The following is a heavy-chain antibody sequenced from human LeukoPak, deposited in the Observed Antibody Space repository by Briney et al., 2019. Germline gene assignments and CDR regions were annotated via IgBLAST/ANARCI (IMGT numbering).Heavy chain of an antibody. Sequence: ASVKVSCKASGGTFSSYAISWVRQAPGQGLEWMGRIIPILGIANYAQKFQGRVTITADKSTSTAYMELKSLRSDDTAVYYCAREECSIGVCYPSGYWGQGTLVTVSS. J-gene: IGHJ4*02. D-gene: IGHD2-8*01. CDR2: IIPILGIA. CDR3: AREECSIGVCYPSGY. V-gene: IGHV1-69*04. CDR1: GGTFSSYA.